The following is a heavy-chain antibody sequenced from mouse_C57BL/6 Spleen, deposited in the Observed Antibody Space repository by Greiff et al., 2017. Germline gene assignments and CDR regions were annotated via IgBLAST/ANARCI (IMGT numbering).Heavy chain of an antibody. CDR3: ARDRDYGSSYWYFDV. V-gene: IGHV1-76*01. D-gene: IGHD1-1*01. J-gene: IGHJ1*03. Sequence: VQLQQSGAELVRPGASVKLSCKASGYTFTDYYINWVKQRPGQGLEWIARIYPGSGNTYYNEKFKGKATLTAEKSSSTAYMQLSSLTSEDSAVYFCARDRDYGSSYWYFDVWGTGTTVTVSS. CDR1: GYTFTDYY. CDR2: IYPGSGNT.